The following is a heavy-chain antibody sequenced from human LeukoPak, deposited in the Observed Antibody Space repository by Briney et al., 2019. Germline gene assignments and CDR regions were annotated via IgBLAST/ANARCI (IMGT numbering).Heavy chain of an antibody. CDR1: GGSISSYY. V-gene: IGHV4-59*01. CDR2: IYYSGST. CDR3: ARVYYDSSGYSTTIIDY. J-gene: IGHJ4*02. D-gene: IGHD3-22*01. Sequence: SETLSLTCTVSGGSISSYYWSWIRQPPGKGLEWIGYIYYSGSTNYNPSLKSRVTISVDTSKNQFSLKLSSVTAADTAVYYCARVYYDSSGYSTTIIDYWGQGTLVTVSS.